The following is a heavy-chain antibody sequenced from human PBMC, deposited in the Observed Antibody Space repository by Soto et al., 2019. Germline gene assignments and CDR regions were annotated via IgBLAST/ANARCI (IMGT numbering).Heavy chain of an antibody. CDR3: ARVPYSSSWHYWYFDL. V-gene: IGHV1-18*01. CDR1: GYTFTSYG. J-gene: IGHJ2*01. Sequence: QVQLVQSGAEVKKPGASVKVSCKASGYTFTSYGISWVRQAPGQGLEWMGWISAYNGNTNYAQKLQGRVTMTTDTATSTADMELRSLRSDDTAVYYCARVPYSSSWHYWYFDLWGRGTLVTVSS. CDR2: ISAYNGNT. D-gene: IGHD6-13*01.